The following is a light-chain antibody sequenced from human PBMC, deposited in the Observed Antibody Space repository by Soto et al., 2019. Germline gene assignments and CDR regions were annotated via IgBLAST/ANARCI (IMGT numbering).Light chain of an antibody. CDR2: EVS. Sequence: QSALTQPPSASGSPGQSVTISCTGTSSDVGNYNYVSWNQQHPGKAPKLMIYEVSKRPSGVPDRFSGSKSGNTASLTVSGLQAEDEADYYCSSYAGSNSFLFGGGTKLTVL. V-gene: IGLV2-8*01. CDR3: SSYAGSNSFL. J-gene: IGLJ3*02. CDR1: SSDVGNYNY.